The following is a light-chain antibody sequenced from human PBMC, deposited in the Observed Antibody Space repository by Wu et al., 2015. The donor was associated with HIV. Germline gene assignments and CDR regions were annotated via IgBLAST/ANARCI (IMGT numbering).Light chain of an antibody. CDR2: AAS. CDR1: QGISKS. V-gene: IGKV1-NL1*01. J-gene: IGKJ1*01. CDR3: QQYYSTPWT. Sequence: DIQMTQSPSSLSASVGDRVTITCRASQGISKSLAWYQQKPGKAPKLLLYAASRLESGVPSRLSGSGSGTDYTLTISSLQPEDFATYYCQQYYSTPWTFGQGTKVEIK.